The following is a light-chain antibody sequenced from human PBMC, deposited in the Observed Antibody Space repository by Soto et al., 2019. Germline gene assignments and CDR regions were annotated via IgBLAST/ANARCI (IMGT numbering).Light chain of an antibody. Sequence: EVVLTQSPATLSLSPGERGTLSCRASQSVGTFLAWYQQKPGQAPRLLIYDASNRAAGIPDRFSGSGSGTDFTLTISSLEPEDFAVYYCQQRSNWPPITFGQGTRLEIK. CDR3: QQRSNWPPIT. CDR2: DAS. V-gene: IGKV3-11*01. J-gene: IGKJ5*01. CDR1: QSVGTF.